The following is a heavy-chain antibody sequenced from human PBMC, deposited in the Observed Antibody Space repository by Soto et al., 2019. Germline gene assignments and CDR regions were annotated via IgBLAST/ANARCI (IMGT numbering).Heavy chain of an antibody. CDR1: GGSFGGYY. CDR2: INHSGST. J-gene: IGHJ2*01. V-gene: IGHV4-34*01. Sequence: SETLSLTCAVYGGSFGGYYWSWIRQPPGKGLEWIGEINHSGSTNYNPSLKSRVTISVDTSKNQFSLKLSSVTAADTAVYYCAGGRGITIFGGRYFDLWGRGTLVTVSS. D-gene: IGHD3-3*01. CDR3: AGGRGITIFGGRYFDL.